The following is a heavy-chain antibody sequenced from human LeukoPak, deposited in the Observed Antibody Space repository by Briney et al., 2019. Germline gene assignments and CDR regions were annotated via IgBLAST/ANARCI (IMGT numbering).Heavy chain of an antibody. CDR1: GYTFTGYY. J-gene: IGHJ4*02. V-gene: IGHV1-2*02. D-gene: IGHD3-10*01. CDR2: MNPKSGGT. Sequence: ASVKVSCKACGYTFTGYYMHWVRQAPGQGLEGMGWMNPKSGGTNYAEKFQGRVTMTRDTSISTAYLELSRLRSDDTAVYYCARELDSGSYYKPFAYWGQGTLVTVSS. CDR3: ARELDSGSYYKPFAY.